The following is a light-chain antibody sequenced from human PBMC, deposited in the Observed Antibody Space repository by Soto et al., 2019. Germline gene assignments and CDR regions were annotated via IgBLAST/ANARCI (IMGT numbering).Light chain of an antibody. V-gene: IGKV1-33*01. CDR1: HDITNY. Sequence: DIQMTQSPSALSASVGDRFTITCQASHDITNYLNWYQQKPGKAPRLLIYDASILETGVPSRFSGRGSGTDFTLTISSLQPEDVGTYYCQQYDKLHILTFGPGTKVDIK. J-gene: IGKJ3*01. CDR2: DAS. CDR3: QQYDKLHILT.